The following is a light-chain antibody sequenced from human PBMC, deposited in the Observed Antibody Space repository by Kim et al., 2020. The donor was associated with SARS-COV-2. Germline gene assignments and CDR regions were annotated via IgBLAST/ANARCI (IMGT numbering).Light chain of an antibody. CDR2: DAS. J-gene: IGKJ1*01. Sequence: SPGERATLSCRASQSVSSNYLAWYQQRPGQAPRILIYDASSRATGIPDRFSGSGSGTDFTLTITRLEPEDFAVYYCQQYSSSPATFGQGTKVDIK. CDR3: QQYSSSPAT. V-gene: IGKV3-20*01. CDR1: QSVSSNY.